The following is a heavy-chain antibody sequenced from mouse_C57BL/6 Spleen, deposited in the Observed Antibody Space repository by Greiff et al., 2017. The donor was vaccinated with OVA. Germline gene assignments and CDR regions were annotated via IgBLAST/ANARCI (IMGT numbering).Heavy chain of an antibody. CDR1: GFTFSDYG. Sequence: EVMLVESGGGLVKPGGSLKLSCAASGFTFSDYGMHWVRQAPEKGLEWVAYISSGSSTLYSAHTVKGRFTISRDNAKNTLFLQMTSLRSEDTAMYYCAREVNWDYYFDYWGQGTTLTVSS. V-gene: IGHV5-17*01. D-gene: IGHD4-1*01. J-gene: IGHJ2*01. CDR2: ISSGSSTL. CDR3: AREVNWDYYFDY.